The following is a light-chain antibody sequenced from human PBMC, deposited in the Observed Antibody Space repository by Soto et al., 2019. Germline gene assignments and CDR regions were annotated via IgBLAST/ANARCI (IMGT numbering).Light chain of an antibody. CDR2: DAS. CDR3: LPYHYYYRP. CDR1: QSISTW. J-gene: IGKJ4*02. V-gene: IGKV1-5*01. Sequence: DIQMTQSPSTLSASVGDRVTITCRASQSISTWLAWYQQRSGKAPQLLIYDASGLESGVPSRFSGSGSVTEFTLTISSLQPDDFATYFCLPYHYYYRPFGTGTRVEI.